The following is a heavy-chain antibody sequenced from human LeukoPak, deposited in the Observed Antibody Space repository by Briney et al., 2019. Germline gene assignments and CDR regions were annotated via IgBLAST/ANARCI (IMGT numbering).Heavy chain of an antibody. CDR1: GFTFSSYA. CDR2: ISGSGGST. D-gene: IGHD6-19*01. Sequence: PGGSLRLSCAASGFTFSSYAMSWVRQAPGKGLEWVSTISGSGGSTDYADSVKGRFTISRDNSKNTLYLQMNSLRAEDTAVYYCAKAYASGWAPFDYWGQGTLVTVSS. J-gene: IGHJ4*02. V-gene: IGHV3-23*01. CDR3: AKAYASGWAPFDY.